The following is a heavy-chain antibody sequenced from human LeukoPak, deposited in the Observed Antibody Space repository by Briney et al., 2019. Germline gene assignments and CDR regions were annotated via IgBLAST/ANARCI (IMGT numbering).Heavy chain of an antibody. Sequence: KSGGSLRLSCAASGFTFSSYSMTWVRQAPGKGLEWVSSITRSSNYIYYADSVKGRFTVSRDNAKNSLHLQINSLRAEDTAVYYCANSRYDSSGYYGIIAYWGLGTLVTVSS. CDR1: GFTFSSYS. D-gene: IGHD3-22*01. CDR2: ITRSSNYI. J-gene: IGHJ4*02. V-gene: IGHV3-21*01. CDR3: ANSRYDSSGYYGIIAY.